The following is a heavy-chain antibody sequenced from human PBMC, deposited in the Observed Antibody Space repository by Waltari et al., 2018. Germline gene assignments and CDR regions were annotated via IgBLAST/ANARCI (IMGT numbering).Heavy chain of an antibody. CDR2: IYYSGST. D-gene: IGHD6-13*01. CDR3: ARSQALAAAGTKGIWYFDL. Sequence: QVQLQESGPGLVKPSETLSLTCTVSGGSISSYYWSWIRQPPGKGLEWIGYIYYSGSTNYNPSLKSRVTIAVDTSKNQFSLKLSSVTAADTAVYYCARSQALAAAGTKGIWYFDLWGRGTLVTVSS. CDR1: GGSISSYY. J-gene: IGHJ2*01. V-gene: IGHV4-59*01.